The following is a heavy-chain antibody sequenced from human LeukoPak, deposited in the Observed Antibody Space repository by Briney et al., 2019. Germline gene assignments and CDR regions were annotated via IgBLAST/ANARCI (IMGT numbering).Heavy chain of an antibody. V-gene: IGHV3-7*01. Sequence: GGSLRLSCAASGFTFSDYWMSWVRQAPGKGLEWVANIKQDGREKYYVDSVRGRFTISKDNAENSMYLQMNSLRADDTAVYYCARDVNLLFFDVWGRGSLVTVSS. J-gene: IGHJ2*01. CDR1: GFTFSDYW. CDR2: IKQDGREK. D-gene: IGHD2/OR15-2a*01. CDR3: ARDVNLLFFDV.